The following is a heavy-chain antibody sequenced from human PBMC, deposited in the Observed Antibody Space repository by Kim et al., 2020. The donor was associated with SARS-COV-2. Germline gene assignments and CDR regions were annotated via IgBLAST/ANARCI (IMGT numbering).Heavy chain of an antibody. CDR2: ISGSGGST. D-gene: IGHD2-8*02. Sequence: GGSLRLSCVASGFTFSSYAMSWVRQAPGKGLEWVSAISGSGGSTYYADSVKGRFTISRDNSKNTLYLQMNSLRAEDTAVYYCAKAGVGGYWNGMAVCGRGANVSVPS. CDR1: GFTFSSYA. V-gene: IGHV3-23*01. J-gene: IGHJ6*02. CDR3: AKAGVGGYWNGMAV.